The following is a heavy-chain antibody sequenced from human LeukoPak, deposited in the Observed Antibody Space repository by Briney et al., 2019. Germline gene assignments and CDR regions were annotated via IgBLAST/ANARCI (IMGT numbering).Heavy chain of an antibody. V-gene: IGHV4-39*01. J-gene: IGHJ4*02. CDR2: IYYSGST. CDR1: GGSISSSSYY. Sequence: SETLSLTCTVSGGSISSSSYYWGWIRQPPGKGLEWIGSIYYSGSTYYNPSPKSRVTISVDTSKNQFSLKLSSVTAADTAVYYCARRREWEPFDYWGQGTLVTVSS. CDR3: ARRREWEPFDY. D-gene: IGHD1-26*01.